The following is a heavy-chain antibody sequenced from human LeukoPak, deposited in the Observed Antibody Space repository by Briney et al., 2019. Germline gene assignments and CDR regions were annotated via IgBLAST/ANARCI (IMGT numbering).Heavy chain of an antibody. J-gene: IGHJ4*02. CDR1: GFTFSTYG. D-gene: IGHD3-9*01. CDR2: IRYDGSNK. CDR3: AKMGEGDYDILTGY. V-gene: IGHV3-30*02. Sequence: GGSLRLSCAASGFTFSTYGMHWVRQAPGKGLEWVAFIRYDGSNKYYADSVKGRFTISRDNSKNTLYLQMNSLRVEDTAVYYCAKMGEGDYDILTGYWGQGTLVTVSS.